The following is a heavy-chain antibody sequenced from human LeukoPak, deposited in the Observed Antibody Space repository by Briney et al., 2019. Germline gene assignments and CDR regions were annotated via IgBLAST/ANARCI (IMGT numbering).Heavy chain of an antibody. Sequence: GGSLRLSCAASGFTFSSYSMNWVRQAPGKGLEWVSSISSSSSYIYYADSVKGRFTISRDNAKNSLYLQMNSLRAEDTAVYYCARVRAYSYAFDTWGQGTMVTVSS. CDR1: GFTFSSYS. V-gene: IGHV3-21*01. CDR2: ISSSSSYI. CDR3: ARVRAYSYAFDT. J-gene: IGHJ3*02. D-gene: IGHD5-18*01.